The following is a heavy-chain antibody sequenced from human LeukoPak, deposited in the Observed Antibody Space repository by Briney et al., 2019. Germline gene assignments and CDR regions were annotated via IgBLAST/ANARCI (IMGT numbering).Heavy chain of an antibody. Sequence: SETLSLTCTVSGGSISSSSHSWGWIRQPPGEGLEWVGEISHSGDTNYNPSLKSRVTISVDTSKNQFSLNLNSVTAADTAVYYCARGSNSVANWGQGTLVTVSS. J-gene: IGHJ4*02. CDR1: GGSISSSSHS. CDR3: ARGSNSVAN. D-gene: IGHD4-23*01. CDR2: ISHSGDT. V-gene: IGHV4-39*07.